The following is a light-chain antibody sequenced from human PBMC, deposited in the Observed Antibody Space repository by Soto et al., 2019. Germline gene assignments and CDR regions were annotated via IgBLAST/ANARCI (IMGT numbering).Light chain of an antibody. V-gene: IGLV1-44*01. Sequence: QSVLTQPPSASGTPGQRVTISCSGGSSNIGTNAVNWYQQLPGTAPKLLIYNNNQRPSGVPDRFSGSKSGTSASLAISGLQSEDEADYYCSSYAGSDNYVFGTGTKVTVL. CDR3: SSYAGSDNYV. CDR1: SSNIGTNA. CDR2: NNN. J-gene: IGLJ1*01.